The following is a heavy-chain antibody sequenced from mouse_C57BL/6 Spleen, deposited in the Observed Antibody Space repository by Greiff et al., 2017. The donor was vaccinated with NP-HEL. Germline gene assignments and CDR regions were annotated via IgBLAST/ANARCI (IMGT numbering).Heavy chain of an antibody. CDR3: TRKDPYGSSYGYYFDY. J-gene: IGHJ2*01. Sequence: EVQLQQSGTVLARPGASVKMSCKTSGYTFTSYWMHWVKQRPGQGLEWIGAIYPGNSDTSYNQKFKGKAKLTAVTSASTAYMELSSLTNEDSADYYCTRKDPYGSSYGYYFDYWGQGTTLTVSS. CDR1: GYTFTSYW. CDR2: IYPGNSDT. V-gene: IGHV1-5*01. D-gene: IGHD1-1*01.